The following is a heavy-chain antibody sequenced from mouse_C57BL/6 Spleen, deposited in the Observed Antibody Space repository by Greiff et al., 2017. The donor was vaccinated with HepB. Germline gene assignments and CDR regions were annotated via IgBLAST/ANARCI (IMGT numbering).Heavy chain of an antibody. V-gene: IGHV1-81*01. CDR3: ARSQLGSYYYAMDY. CDR1: GYTFTSYG. D-gene: IGHD4-1*02. CDR2: IYPRSGNT. J-gene: IGHJ4*01. Sequence: VQLQQSGAELARPGASVKLSCKASGYTFTSYGISWVKQRTGQGLEWIGEIYPRSGNTYYNEKFKGKATLTADKSSSTAYMELRSLTSEDSAVYVCARSQLGSYYYAMDYWGQETSVTVSS.